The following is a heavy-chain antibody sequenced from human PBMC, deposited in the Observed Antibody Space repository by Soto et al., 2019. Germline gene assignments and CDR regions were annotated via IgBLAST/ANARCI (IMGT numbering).Heavy chain of an antibody. CDR1: GGTFSSYT. D-gene: IGHD3-3*01. CDR2: IIPILGIA. J-gene: IGHJ5*02. Sequence: ASVKVSCKASGGTFSSYTISWVRQAPGQGLEWMGRIIPILGIANYAQKFQGRVTITADKSTSTAYMELSSLRSEDTAVYYCARGLEWSPRGPDWFDPWGQGTLVTVSS. CDR3: ARGLEWSPRGPDWFDP. V-gene: IGHV1-69*02.